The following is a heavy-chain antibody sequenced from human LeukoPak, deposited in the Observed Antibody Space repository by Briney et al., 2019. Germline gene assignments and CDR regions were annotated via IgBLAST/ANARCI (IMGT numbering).Heavy chain of an antibody. CDR1: VFILRNCW. CDR3: ARVQGSSGPGIFEY. J-gene: IGHJ4*02. D-gene: IGHD6-19*01. Sequence: GGPLRLSCGASVFILRNCWMSGVREATGKAREWVANIKQDGSENFYVDSVKGRFTIYRDNAKKSLYLQMNSLRVEDTAVYDCARVQGSSGPGIFEYWGQGTLVTVSS. CDR2: IKQDGSEN. V-gene: IGHV3-7*01.